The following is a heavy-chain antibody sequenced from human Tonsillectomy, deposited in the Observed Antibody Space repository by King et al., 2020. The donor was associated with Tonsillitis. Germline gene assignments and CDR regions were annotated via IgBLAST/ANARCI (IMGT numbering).Heavy chain of an antibody. CDR3: AKTHSYFDS. Sequence: VQLVESGGGLVQTGGSLRLSCAASGLTFSNFDMSWVRQAPGKGLEWVSAFSGSDGRTYYADSVKGRFTVSRDVSKNTLNLQMNSLRVEDTAVYYCAKTHSYFDSGGQGTLVTVSS. V-gene: IGHV3-23*04. CDR1: GLTFSNFD. J-gene: IGHJ4*02. CDR2: FSGSDGRT.